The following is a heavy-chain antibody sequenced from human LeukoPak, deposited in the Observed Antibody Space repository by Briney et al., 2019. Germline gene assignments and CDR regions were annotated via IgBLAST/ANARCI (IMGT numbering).Heavy chain of an antibody. V-gene: IGHV3-48*03. CDR3: ARYPSRYCTSTSCDLVH. CDR2: ISGIGSTI. CDR1: GFTLSSYE. J-gene: IGHJ5*02. D-gene: IGHD2-2*01. Sequence: GGSLRLSCAASGFTLSSYEMIEVRQAPGKGLEWVSYISGIGSTIYYADSVKGRFTISRDNAKNSLYLQMHSLRAEDTAVYYCARYPSRYCTSTSCDLVHWGQGALVTVSS.